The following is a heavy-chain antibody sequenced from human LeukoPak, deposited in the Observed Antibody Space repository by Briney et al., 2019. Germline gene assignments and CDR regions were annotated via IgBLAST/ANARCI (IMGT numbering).Heavy chain of an antibody. CDR1: GGSISSGDYY. CDR3: ARAYDSSGYYLYFDY. J-gene: IGHJ4*02. CDR2: IYYSGST. D-gene: IGHD3-22*01. Sequence: SQTLSLTCTVSGGSISSGDYYWSWIRQPPGKGLEWIGYIYYSGSTYYNPSLKSRVTISVDTSKNQFSLKLSSVTAADTAVYYCARAYDSSGYYLYFDYWGQGTRVTVSS. V-gene: IGHV4-30-4*08.